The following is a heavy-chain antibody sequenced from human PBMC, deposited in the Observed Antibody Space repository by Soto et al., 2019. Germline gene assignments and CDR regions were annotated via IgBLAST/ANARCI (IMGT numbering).Heavy chain of an antibody. J-gene: IGHJ4*02. V-gene: IGHV4-30-4*01. CDR3: ARVTYGSSSFPSQGTFYYFDF. Sequence: SETLSLTCSVSGASVSGGDFYWSWIRQPPGKGLEYIGYIFHSGSTYYNPSLKSRVTMSVDTSRNQFSLRLTSVSAADTAVYYCARVTYGSSSFPSQGTFYYFDFWGKGSLVTVSS. CDR2: IFHSGST. CDR1: GASVSGGDFY. D-gene: IGHD3-22*01.